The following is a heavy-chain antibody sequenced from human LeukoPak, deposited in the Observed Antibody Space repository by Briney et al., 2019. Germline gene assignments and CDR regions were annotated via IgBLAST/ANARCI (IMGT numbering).Heavy chain of an antibody. D-gene: IGHD1-26*01. CDR1: GFTFGSYG. V-gene: IGHV3-30*03. CDR2: ISYDGSNK. CDR3: ARDVGASATDAFDI. J-gene: IGHJ3*02. Sequence: GRSLRLSCAASGFTFGSYGMHWVRQAPGKGLEWVAVISYDGSNKYYADSVKGRFTISRDNAKNSLYLQMNSLRAEDTAVYYCARDVGASATDAFDIWGQGTMVTVSS.